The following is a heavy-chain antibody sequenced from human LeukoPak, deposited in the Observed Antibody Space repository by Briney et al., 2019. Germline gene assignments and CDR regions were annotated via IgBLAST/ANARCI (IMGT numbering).Heavy chain of an antibody. Sequence: GGSLRLTCAAYGFTFNNYGLHYVRQAPGKGLEWVAGISYDGSNKYYADSVKGRFTISRDNSKNTVDLQKNSVRAEDTAVYYCTRGVGHGFEIWAQGTMVTVSS. CDR3: TRGVGHGFEI. V-gene: IGHV3-30*03. CDR1: GFTFNNYG. J-gene: IGHJ3*02. D-gene: IGHD3-16*01. CDR2: ISYDGSNK.